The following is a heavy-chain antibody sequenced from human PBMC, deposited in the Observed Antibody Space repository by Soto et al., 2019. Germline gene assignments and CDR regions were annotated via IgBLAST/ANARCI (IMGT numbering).Heavy chain of an antibody. V-gene: IGHV4-59*01. D-gene: IGHD2-15*01. Sequence: QVRLQESGPGLVKPSETLSLTCTVSGGSISSYYWSWIRQPPGKGLEWIGYIYYSGSTNYNPSLKSRVTISVDTSKNQFSLKLSSVTAADTAVYYCARGTLVAAYSYYYMDVWGKGTTVTVSS. J-gene: IGHJ6*03. CDR3: ARGTLVAAYSYYYMDV. CDR2: IYYSGST. CDR1: GGSISSYY.